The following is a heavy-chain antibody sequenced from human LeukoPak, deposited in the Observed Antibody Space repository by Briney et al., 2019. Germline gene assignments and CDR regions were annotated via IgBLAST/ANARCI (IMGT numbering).Heavy chain of an antibody. V-gene: IGHV3-23*01. CDR3: VRRAAVRGMDF. CDR1: GFTFSSYS. J-gene: IGHJ6*02. CDR2: ISGSGDST. Sequence: GGSLRLSCAASGFTFSSYSMNWVRQAPGKGLEWVASISGSGDSTNYGDSVKGRFTISRDNFKRTVHLEMSNLRADDTAMYYCVRRAAVRGMDFWGLGTTVIVSS. D-gene: IGHD1-14*01.